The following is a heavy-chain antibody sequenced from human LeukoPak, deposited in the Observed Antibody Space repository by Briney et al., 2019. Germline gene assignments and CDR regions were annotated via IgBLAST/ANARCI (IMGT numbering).Heavy chain of an antibody. D-gene: IGHD4-23*01. CDR1: GYTFTSYD. J-gene: IGHJ6*03. V-gene: IGHV1-8*02. CDR2: MNPNSGNT. Sequence: ASVKVSCKASGYTFTSYDINWVRQATGQGLEWMGWMNPNSGNTGYAQKFQGRVTMTRNTSISTAYMELSSLRSEDTAVYYCARGLGGGNSGSSYYYYMDVWGEGTTVTISS. CDR3: ARGLGGGNSGSSYYYYMDV.